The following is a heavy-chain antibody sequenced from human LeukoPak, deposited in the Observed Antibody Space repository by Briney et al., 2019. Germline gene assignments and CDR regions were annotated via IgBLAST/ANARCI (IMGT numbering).Heavy chain of an antibody. CDR1: GFTFGDYY. D-gene: IGHD3-22*01. CDR3: ARSHKYDSSGVPGSL. CDR2: ISSSGKYI. V-gene: IGHV3-11*01. Sequence: GGSLRLSCAASGFTFGDYYMRWIRQAPGRGLEWVSYISSSGKYIYYADSVEGRFTISRDNAKNSLYLQMHSLRAEDTDIYYCARSHKYDSSGVPGSLWGQGALVTVSS. J-gene: IGHJ4*02.